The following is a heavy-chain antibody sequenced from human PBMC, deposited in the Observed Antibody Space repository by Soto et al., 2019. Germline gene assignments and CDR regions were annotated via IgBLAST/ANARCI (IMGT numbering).Heavy chain of an antibody. D-gene: IGHD3-22*01. CDR1: GGYIGSGGYY. V-gene: IGHV4-31*03. CDR2: IHYSGNT. Sequence: QVQLQESGPGLVKPSQTLSLTCTVSGGYIGSGGYYWDWIRQHPGKGPEWIGYIHYSGNTYYNPSLRRRLTISLDTSKNQFSLHLSLVTAADTALYYCATNHDDISGRTRLLFDSGGEGTLVTVSS. J-gene: IGHJ4*02. CDR3: ATNHDDISGRTRLLFDS.